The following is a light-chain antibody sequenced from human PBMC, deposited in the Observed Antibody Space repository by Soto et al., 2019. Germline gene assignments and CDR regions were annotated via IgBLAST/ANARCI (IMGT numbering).Light chain of an antibody. CDR3: QQTFSPAVT. CDR1: QAILTY. CDR2: GAS. J-gene: IGKJ4*01. V-gene: IGKV1-39*01. Sequence: DIHLTQSPSSLSAAVGDRVTITCRASQAILTYLNWFQQKAGKAPEVLIYGASSLRSGVPSRFTGSGSVTDFPLTITSLQPEDAGTYFCQQTFSPAVTFGGGTKV.